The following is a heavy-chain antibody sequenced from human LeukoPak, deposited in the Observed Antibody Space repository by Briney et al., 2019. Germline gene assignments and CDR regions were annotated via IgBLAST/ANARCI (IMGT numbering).Heavy chain of an antibody. Sequence: PGGSLRLSCAASGFTFSSYGMHWVRQAPGKGLEWVAFISYDGSYENSADSVKGRFTISRDNSKDTLSLQMNSLTPEDTAVYYCARNRGYDYLWGSYGHWGQGTLVTVSS. CDR3: ARNRGYDYLWGSYGH. CDR2: ISYDGSYE. J-gene: IGHJ1*01. D-gene: IGHD3-16*01. CDR1: GFTFSSYG. V-gene: IGHV3-30*03.